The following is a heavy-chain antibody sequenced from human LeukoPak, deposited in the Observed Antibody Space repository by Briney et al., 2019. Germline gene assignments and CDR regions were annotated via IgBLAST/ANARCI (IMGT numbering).Heavy chain of an antibody. CDR1: GGSISSSSYY. CDR2: VYYTGST. Sequence: PSETLSLTCTVSGGSISSSSYYWGWIRQSPGKGLEWIGSVYYTGSTQDNPSLKGRVSISEDTSKNQFYLKLTSVTAEDTAVYYCARQLGDGYNLVYWFDPWPGNPGHRLL. V-gene: IGHV4-39*01. CDR3: ARQLGDGYNLVYWFDP. D-gene: IGHD5-24*01. J-gene: IGHJ5*02.